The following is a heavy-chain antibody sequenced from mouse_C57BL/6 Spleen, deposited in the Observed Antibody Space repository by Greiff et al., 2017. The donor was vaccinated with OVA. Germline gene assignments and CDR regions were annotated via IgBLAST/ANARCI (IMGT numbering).Heavy chain of an antibody. CDR2: IDPSDSYT. J-gene: IGHJ2*01. V-gene: IGHV1-69*01. CDR1: GYTFTSYW. D-gene: IGHD2-3*01. CDR3: ARWDGYSFDY. Sequence: QVQLQQSGAELVMPGASVKLSCKASGYTFTSYWMHWVKQRPGQGLEWIGEIDPSDSYTNYNQKFKGKSTLTVDKSSSTAYMQLSSLTSEDSAVYYCARWDGYSFDYWGQGTTLTVSS.